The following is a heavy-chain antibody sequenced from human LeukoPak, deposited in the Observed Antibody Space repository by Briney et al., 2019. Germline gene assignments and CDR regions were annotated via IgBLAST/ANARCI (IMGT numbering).Heavy chain of an antibody. V-gene: IGHV1-2*02. J-gene: IGHJ6*02. CDR2: INPDNGGT. D-gene: IGHD6-13*01. CDR3: ARAQGGAAAGYYYYGLDV. CDR1: GYTFTGYY. Sequence: AASVKVSCKASGYTFTGYYMHWFRQAPRQGLEWMGWINPDNGGTIYAENFQGRVTMARDTSISRAYMELSSLTSDDTAVYYCARAQGGAAAGYYYYGLDVWGQGTTVTVSS.